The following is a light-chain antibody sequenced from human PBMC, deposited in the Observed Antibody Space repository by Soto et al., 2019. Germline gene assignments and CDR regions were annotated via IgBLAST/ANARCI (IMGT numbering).Light chain of an antibody. V-gene: IGLV2-23*03. CDR1: SSDVGSYNL. CDR3: CSYAGSSTFVV. Sequence: QSVLTQPASVSGSPGQSITISCTGTSSDVGSYNLVSWYQQHPGKAPKFMIYEGNKGPSGVSNRFSGSKSGNTASLTISGLQAEDEADYYCCSYAGSSTFVVFGGGTKLTVL. J-gene: IGLJ2*01. CDR2: EGN.